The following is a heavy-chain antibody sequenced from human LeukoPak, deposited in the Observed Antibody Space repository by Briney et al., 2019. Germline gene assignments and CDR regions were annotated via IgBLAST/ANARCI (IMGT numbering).Heavy chain of an antibody. Sequence: ASVKVSCKASGYTFTSYDINWVRQATGQGLEWMGWMNPNSGNTGYAQKFQGRVTMTRNTSISTAYMELSSLRSEDTAVYYCARGLKIPVGGVRAYYFDYWGQGTLVTVSS. CDR3: ARGLKIPVGGVRAYYFDY. D-gene: IGHD3-10*01. J-gene: IGHJ4*02. CDR1: GYTFTSYD. CDR2: MNPNSGNT. V-gene: IGHV1-8*01.